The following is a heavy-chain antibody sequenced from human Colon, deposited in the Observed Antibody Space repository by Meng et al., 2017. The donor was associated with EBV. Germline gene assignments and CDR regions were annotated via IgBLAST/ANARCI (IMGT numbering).Heavy chain of an antibody. CDR3: ARGDGSGSGNWFDP. CDR1: GGCFSGYY. Sequence: QVQLKQWGQGLVGPAADLLLTCAVNGGCFSGYYGSWSRQLPGKGLEWIGEINHNGSTHYNPSHQSRLTISVDTSKDQFSLKLRSVTAADTAVYYCARGDGSGSGNWFDPWCQGTLVTVSS. J-gene: IGHJ5*02. CDR2: INHNGST. V-gene: IGHV4-34*01. D-gene: IGHD3-10*01.